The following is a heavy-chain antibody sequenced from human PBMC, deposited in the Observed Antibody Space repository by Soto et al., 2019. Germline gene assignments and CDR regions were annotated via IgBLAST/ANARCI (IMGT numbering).Heavy chain of an antibody. V-gene: IGHV4-30-2*01. CDR1: GGSISSGGYS. J-gene: IGHJ6*02. Sequence: LSLTCAVSGGSISSGGYSWSWIRQPPGKGLEWIGYIYHSGSTYYNPSLKSRVTISVDRSKNQFSLKLSSVTAADTAVYYCVIAQYGEYAYGMVGWCQGTLVSVSS. CDR2: IYHSGST. CDR3: VIAQYGEYAYGMVG. D-gene: IGHD4-17*01.